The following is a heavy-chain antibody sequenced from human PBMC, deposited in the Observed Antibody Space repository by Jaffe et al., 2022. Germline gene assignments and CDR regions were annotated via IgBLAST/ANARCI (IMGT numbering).Heavy chain of an antibody. CDR1: GGSISSYY. D-gene: IGHD3-10*01. J-gene: IGHJ5*02. V-gene: IGHV4-59*01. Sequence: QVQLQESGPGLVKPSETLSLTCTVSGGSISSYYWSWIRQPPGKGLEWIGYIYYSGSTNYNPSLKSRVTISVDTSKNQFSLKLSSVTAADTAVYYCARGGLLWFGEKGWFDPWGQGTLVTVSS. CDR2: IYYSGST. CDR3: ARGGLLWFGEKGWFDP.